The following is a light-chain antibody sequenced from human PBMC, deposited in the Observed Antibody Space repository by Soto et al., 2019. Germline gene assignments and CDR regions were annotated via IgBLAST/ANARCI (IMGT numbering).Light chain of an antibody. V-gene: IGKV3-15*01. CDR3: QQYNNWWT. Sequence: EIVMTQSPATLSVSPGERAILSCRASQSVSRNLAWYQQKPGQAPRLLIYGASTRATGIPARFSGSGSGTEFTLTISSLQSEDFAVYYCQQYNNWWTFGQGTKVEIK. CDR1: QSVSRN. CDR2: GAS. J-gene: IGKJ1*01.